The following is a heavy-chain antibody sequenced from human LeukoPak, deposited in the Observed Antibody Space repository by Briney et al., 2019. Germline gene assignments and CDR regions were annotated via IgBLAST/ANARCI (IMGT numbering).Heavy chain of an antibody. D-gene: IGHD1-7*01. J-gene: IGHJ4*02. CDR3: ARETTGTKPNY. V-gene: IGHV3-21*01. CDR1: GFPFSSYS. Sequence: PGGSLRLSCAASGFPFSSYSMKWVRQAPGKGLEWVSSISSSSSYIYYADSVKGRFTISRDNAKNSLYLQMNSLRAEDTAVYCCARETTGTKPNYWGQGTLVTVSS. CDR2: ISSSSSYI.